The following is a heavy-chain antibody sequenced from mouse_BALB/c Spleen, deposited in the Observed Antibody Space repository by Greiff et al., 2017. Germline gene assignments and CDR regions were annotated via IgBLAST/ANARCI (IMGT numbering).Heavy chain of an antibody. V-gene: IGHV1-5*01. D-gene: IGHD1-1*01. Sequence: VQLQQSGPGLVRPGASVKMSCKASGYTFTSYCMHWVKQRPGKGLEWIGAIYPGNSDTSYNQKFKGKAKLTADTTTSTAYMELSSLTNEDAAVYYCTFRYVDAMDYWGQGTSVTVSS. CDR1: GYTFTSYC. CDR3: TFRYVDAMDY. J-gene: IGHJ4*01. CDR2: IYPGNSDT.